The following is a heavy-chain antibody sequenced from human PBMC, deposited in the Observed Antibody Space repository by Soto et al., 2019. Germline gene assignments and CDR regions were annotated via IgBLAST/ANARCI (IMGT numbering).Heavy chain of an antibody. Sequence: QVTLKESGPVLVKPTETLTLTCTVSGFSLSNARMGVSWIRQPPGKALEWLAHIFSNDEKSYSTSLKSRLTNSKDPSKSKVVLTITDMEPVATTTYFCARIPYYGSGTGAIAYWGQGTPVTVSS. D-gene: IGHD3-10*01. CDR3: ARIPYYGSGTGAIAY. CDR1: GFSLSNARMG. CDR2: IFSNDEK. J-gene: IGHJ4*02. V-gene: IGHV2-26*01.